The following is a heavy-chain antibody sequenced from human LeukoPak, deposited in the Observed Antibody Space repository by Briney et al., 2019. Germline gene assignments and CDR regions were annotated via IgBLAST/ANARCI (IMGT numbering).Heavy chain of an antibody. J-gene: IGHJ4*02. CDR1: GYTFTSYG. Sequence: GASVKVSCKASGYTFTSYGISWVRQAPGQGLEWMGWISAYNGNTNYAQKLQGRVTMTTDTSTSTAYMELRSLRSDDTAVYYCARDLEYTTPGDRFDSWGQGTLVTVSS. CDR2: ISAYNGNT. D-gene: IGHD3-3*01. V-gene: IGHV1-18*01. CDR3: ARDLEYTTPGDRFDS.